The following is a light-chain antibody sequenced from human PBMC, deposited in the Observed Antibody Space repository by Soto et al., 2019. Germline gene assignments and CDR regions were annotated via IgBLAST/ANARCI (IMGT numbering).Light chain of an antibody. V-gene: IGLV2-11*01. J-gene: IGLJ1*01. CDR2: DVD. CDR1: SGDVGAYNY. Sequence: QSALTQPRSVSASPGQSVTISCTGTSGDVGAYNYVSWSQQYPGKPPKLIIYDVDQRPSGVPDRFAGSKSGNTASLTISGLQAEDEADYYCVSWDDSLSGLVFGTGTKVTVL. CDR3: VSWDDSLSGLV.